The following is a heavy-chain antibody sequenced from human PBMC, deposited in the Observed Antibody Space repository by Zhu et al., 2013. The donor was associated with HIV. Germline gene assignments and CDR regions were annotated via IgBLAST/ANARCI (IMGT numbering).Heavy chain of an antibody. CDR3: ARVSAYDST. J-gene: IGHJ5*02. CDR2: IYYSGST. CDR1: SGSISSGGDY. D-gene: IGHD5-12*01. V-gene: IGHV4-31*03. Sequence: QVQLQESGPGLVKPSQTLSLTCTVSSGSISSGGDYWTWIRQHPGKGLEWIGYIYYSGSTYYNPSLESRVTISVDTSENQFSLMLSSVTAADAAVYYCARVSAYDSTWGRGTLGHRLL.